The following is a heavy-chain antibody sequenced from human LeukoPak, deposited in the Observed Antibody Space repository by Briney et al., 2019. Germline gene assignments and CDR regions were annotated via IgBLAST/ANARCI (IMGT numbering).Heavy chain of an antibody. Sequence: SETLSLTCTVSGGSISSGSYYWSWIRQPAGKGLEWIGRIYTSGSTYYNPSLKSRVTISVDTSKNQFPLKLSSVTAADTAVYYCARGPMNTMIVVSRRLNAFDIWGQGTMVTVSS. V-gene: IGHV4-61*02. CDR3: ARGPMNTMIVVSRRLNAFDI. CDR2: IYTSGST. D-gene: IGHD3-22*01. J-gene: IGHJ3*02. CDR1: GGSISSGSYY.